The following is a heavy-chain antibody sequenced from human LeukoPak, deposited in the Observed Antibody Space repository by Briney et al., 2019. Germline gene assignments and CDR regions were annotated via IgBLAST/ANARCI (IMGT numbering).Heavy chain of an antibody. CDR2: INPSGGST. D-gene: IGHD6-19*01. J-gene: IGHJ4*02. CDR3: ARRAVAGNFDY. Sequence: ASVKVSCKASGDTFTSYYMHWVRQAPGQGLEWMGIINPSGGSTSYAQKFQGRVTMTRDMSTSTVYMELSSLRSEDTAVYYCARRAVAGNFDYWGQGTLVTVSS. CDR1: GDTFTSYY. V-gene: IGHV1-46*01.